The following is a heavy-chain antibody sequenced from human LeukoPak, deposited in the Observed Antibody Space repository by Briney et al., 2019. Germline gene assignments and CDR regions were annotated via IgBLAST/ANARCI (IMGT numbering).Heavy chain of an antibody. CDR2: INPSGGTT. D-gene: IGHD3-3*02. CDR1: GYTFTSYY. CDR3: ARVPIFGVGPLLDAFDI. V-gene: IGHV1-46*01. Sequence: ASVKVSCKASGYTFTSYYMHWVRQAPGQGLERMGIINPSGGTTSYAQKFQGRVTMTRDTSTSTVYMELSSLRSEDTAVHYCARVPIFGVGPLLDAFDIWGQGTMVTVSS. J-gene: IGHJ3*02.